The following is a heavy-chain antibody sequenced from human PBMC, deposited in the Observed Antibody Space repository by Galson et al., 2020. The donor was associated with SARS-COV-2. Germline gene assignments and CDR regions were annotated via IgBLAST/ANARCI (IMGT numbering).Heavy chain of an antibody. CDR2: SYSGVIT. V-gene: IGHV4-59*01. CDR1: GGSISSYY. CDR3: ARGARAAPGQAIYLEY. D-gene: IGHD3-3*01. J-gene: IGHJ4*02. Sequence: ASETLSLTCIVSGGSISSYYWTWIRQFPGKGLEWIGYSYSGVITNYSPSLESRVTISVDRSNNQVSLQLTSVTAADTALYYCARGARAAPGQAIYLEYWGQGAPVTVSS.